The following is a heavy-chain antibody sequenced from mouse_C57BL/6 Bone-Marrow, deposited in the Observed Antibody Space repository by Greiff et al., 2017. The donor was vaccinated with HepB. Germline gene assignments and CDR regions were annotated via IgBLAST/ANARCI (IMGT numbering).Heavy chain of an antibody. CDR1: GYTFTSYG. Sequence: QVQLKQSGAELARPGASVKLSCKASGYTFTSYGISWVKQRTGQGLEWIGEIYPRSGNTYYNEKFKGKATLTADKSSSTAYMELRSLTSEDSAVYFCARRNWANWFAYWGQGTLVTVSA. V-gene: IGHV1-81*01. CDR3: ARRNWANWFAY. CDR2: IYPRSGNT. D-gene: IGHD4-1*01. J-gene: IGHJ3*01.